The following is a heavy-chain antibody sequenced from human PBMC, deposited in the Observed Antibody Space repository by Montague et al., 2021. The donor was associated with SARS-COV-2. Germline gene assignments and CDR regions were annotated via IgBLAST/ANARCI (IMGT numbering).Heavy chain of an antibody. D-gene: IGHD3-10*01. Sequence: SETLSLTCTVSGYSITHAYYWGWIRQPPGKGLEWIGNIWHGGSTYYNPPLKSRVTISVDTSNNQFSLKLTSVTAADTAVYYCARDPGLDGSGNFEVFGIWGQGTMVTVSS. J-gene: IGHJ3*02. CDR1: GYSITHAYY. V-gene: IGHV4-38-2*02. CDR2: IWHGGST. CDR3: ARDPGLDGSGNFEVFGI.